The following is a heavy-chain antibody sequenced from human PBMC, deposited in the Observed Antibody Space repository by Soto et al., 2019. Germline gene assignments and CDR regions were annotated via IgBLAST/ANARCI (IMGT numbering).Heavy chain of an antibody. CDR3: ARSDGRY. CDR1: GGSLSSYY. Sequence: SETLSLTCTVSGGSLSSYYWSWVRQPPGKGLEWIGYIYYSGSTNYNPSLKSRVTISVDTSKNQFSLKLSSVTAADTAVYYCARSDGRYWGQGTLVNVSS. J-gene: IGHJ4*02. CDR2: IYYSGST. V-gene: IGHV4-59*01.